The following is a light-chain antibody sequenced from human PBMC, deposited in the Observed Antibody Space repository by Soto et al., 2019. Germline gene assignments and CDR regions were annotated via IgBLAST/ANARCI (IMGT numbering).Light chain of an antibody. Sequence: EIVLTQSPATLSLSPGERATLSCRASQSVSSYLAWYQQKPGQAPRLLIYDASTRATGIPARFSGSGSGTDFTLTISSLAAEDFAVYYCQQRSNWLLTFGGGTKVEIK. J-gene: IGKJ4*01. CDR3: QQRSNWLLT. CDR2: DAS. CDR1: QSVSSY. V-gene: IGKV3-11*01.